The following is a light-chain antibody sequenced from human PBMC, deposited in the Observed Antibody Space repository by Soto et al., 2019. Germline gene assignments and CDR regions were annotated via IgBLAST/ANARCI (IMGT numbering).Light chain of an antibody. CDR2: DAS. CDR3: QQYSTYPWT. Sequence: DIQMTQSPSTLSASFGDRVTITCRASQSISSWLAWYQQKPGKAPKVLIFDASSLESGVPSRFSGSGSATEFTLTISSLQPDDFATYYCQQYSTYPWTFGQGTKVDI. J-gene: IGKJ1*01. V-gene: IGKV1-5*01. CDR1: QSISSW.